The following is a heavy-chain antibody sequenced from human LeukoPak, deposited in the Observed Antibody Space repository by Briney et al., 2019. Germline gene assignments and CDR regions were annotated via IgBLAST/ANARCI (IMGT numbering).Heavy chain of an antibody. CDR2: IRYDGSNK. V-gene: IGHV3-30*02. CDR1: GFTFSSYG. D-gene: IGHD3-9*01. CDR3: AKDNQPLIWVLSNLDWY. J-gene: IGHJ4*02. Sequence: GGALRLSCAASGFTFSSYGMHWVRQAPGKGLERVAFIRYDGSNKYYADSVKGRFTISRDNSKNTLYLQMNSLRAEDTAVYYCAKDNQPLIWVLSNLDWYWGQGTLVTVSS.